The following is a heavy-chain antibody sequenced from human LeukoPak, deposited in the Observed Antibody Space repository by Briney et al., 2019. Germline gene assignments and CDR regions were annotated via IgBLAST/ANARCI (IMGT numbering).Heavy chain of an antibody. CDR2: IRSKASGGTT. J-gene: IGHJ5*02. D-gene: IGHD3-10*01. CDR1: GFTFGDYA. CDR3: TRGDGSGSS. Sequence: PGRSLRLSCTASGFTFGDYAMSWVRQAPGNGLEWVGFIRSKASGGTTEYAASVKGRFTISRDDSKSIAYLQMNSLKTEDTAVYYCTRGDGSGSSWGQGTLVTVSS. V-gene: IGHV3-49*04.